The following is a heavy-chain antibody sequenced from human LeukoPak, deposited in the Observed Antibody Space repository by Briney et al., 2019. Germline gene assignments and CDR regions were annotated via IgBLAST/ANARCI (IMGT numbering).Heavy chain of an antibody. D-gene: IGHD2-21*01. Sequence: GGSLRLSCVGSGFTFRSHAMGWVRQAPEKGLEFVSGIYENGGTTYYADSVKGRFSISRDNSKNTLYLRMDSLRGEDTAVYYCAKDFRIGYSAHFDYWGQGALVTVSS. CDR3: AKDFRIGYSAHFDY. CDR1: GFTFRSHA. J-gene: IGHJ4*02. V-gene: IGHV3-23*01. CDR2: IYENGGTT.